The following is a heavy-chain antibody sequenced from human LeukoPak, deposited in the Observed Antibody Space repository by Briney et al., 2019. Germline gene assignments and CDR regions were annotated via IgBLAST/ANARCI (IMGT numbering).Heavy chain of an antibody. CDR1: VYTFTSSG. CDR3: ARDSRNGRLPNY. Sequence: GASVKVSCKASVYTFTSSGISWGRQAPGQGLEWMGWISAYNGNTNYAQKLQGRVTMTTDTSKSTAYMELRSLRSDDTAVYYCARDSRNGRLPNYWGQGTLVTVSS. J-gene: IGHJ4*02. V-gene: IGHV1-18*04. D-gene: IGHD1-1*01. CDR2: ISAYNGNT.